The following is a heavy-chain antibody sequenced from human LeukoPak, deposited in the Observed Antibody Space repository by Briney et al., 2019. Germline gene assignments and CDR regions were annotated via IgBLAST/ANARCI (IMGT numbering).Heavy chain of an antibody. V-gene: IGHV3-21*01. CDR1: GFTFSSYS. CDR2: ISSSSSYI. J-gene: IGHJ4*02. Sequence: GGSLRLSCAASGFTFSSYSMNWVRQAPGKGLEWVSSISSSSSYIYYADSVKGRFTISRDNAKNSLYLQMNSLRAEDTAVYYCARRSGYSRDWDYWGQGTLVTVSS. D-gene: IGHD6-19*01. CDR3: ARRSGYSRDWDY.